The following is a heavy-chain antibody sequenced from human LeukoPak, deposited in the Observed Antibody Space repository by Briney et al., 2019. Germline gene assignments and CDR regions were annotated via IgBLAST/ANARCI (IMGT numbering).Heavy chain of an antibody. V-gene: IGHV4-61*02. CDR2: IYTSGST. J-gene: IGHJ6*03. D-gene: IGHD2-21*02. CDR1: GGSISSGSYY. CDR3: ARDKEAYCGGDCYPYYYYYYMDV. Sequence: SETLSLTCIVSGGSISSGSYYWSWIRQPAGKGLEWIGRIYTSGSTNYNPSLKSRVTISVDTSKNQFSLKLSSVTAADTAVYYCARDKEAYCGGDCYPYYYYYYMDVWGKGTTVTISS.